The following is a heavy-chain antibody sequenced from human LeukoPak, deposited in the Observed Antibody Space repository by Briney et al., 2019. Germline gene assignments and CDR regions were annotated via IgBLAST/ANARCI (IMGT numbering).Heavy chain of an antibody. Sequence: GGTLRLSCAASGFTFSSYGMHWVRHAPGQGLEWVAVISNDGSNKYYADSAKGRFTISRDNPKNTLYLQMHSLRAEDTAVYYCARTGRGYSYKDGMDVWGQGTTVTVSS. CDR1: GFTFSSYG. CDR3: ARTGRGYSYKDGMDV. V-gene: IGHV3-33*01. J-gene: IGHJ6*02. D-gene: IGHD5-18*01. CDR2: ISNDGSNK.